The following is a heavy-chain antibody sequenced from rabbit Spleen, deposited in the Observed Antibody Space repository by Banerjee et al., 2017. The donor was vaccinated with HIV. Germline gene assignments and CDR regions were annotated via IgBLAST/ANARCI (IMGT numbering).Heavy chain of an antibody. CDR2: IDVTKSGST. V-gene: IGHV1S40*01. J-gene: IGHJ4*01. CDR3: ARDAAGREDFNL. D-gene: IGHD4-2*01. Sequence: QSLEESGGGLVKPGASLTLTCKASGLDFSSSYWICWVRQAPGKGLEWIACIDVTKSGSTYYASWAKGRLTISKTSSTTVTLQMTSLTAADTATYFCARDAAGREDFNLWGPGTLVTVS. CDR1: GLDFSSSYW.